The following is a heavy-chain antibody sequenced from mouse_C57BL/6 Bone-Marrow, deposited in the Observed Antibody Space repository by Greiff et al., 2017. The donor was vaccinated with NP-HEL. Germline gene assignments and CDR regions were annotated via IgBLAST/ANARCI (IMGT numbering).Heavy chain of an antibody. Sequence: QVTLKVCGPGILQSSQTLSLTCSFSGFSLSTSGMGVSWIRQPSGKGLEWLAHIYWDDDKRYNPSLKSRLTISKDTSRNQVFLKITSVDTADTATYYCARRAHGYDRGYWYFDVWGTGTTVTVSS. CDR1: GFSLSTSGMG. D-gene: IGHD2-2*01. V-gene: IGHV8-12*01. CDR2: IYWDDDK. CDR3: ARRAHGYDRGYWYFDV. J-gene: IGHJ1*03.